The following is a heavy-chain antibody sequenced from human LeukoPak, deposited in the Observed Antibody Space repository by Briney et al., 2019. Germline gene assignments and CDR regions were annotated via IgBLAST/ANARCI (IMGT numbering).Heavy chain of an antibody. Sequence: QPGGSLRLSCAASGFTFSGYGMHWVRQAPGKGLEWVAVIWYDGSNKYYADSVKGRFTISRDNSKNTLYLQIIGLRAEDTAVYYCAKGSYNYDSSADYMDVWGKGTTVTVSS. J-gene: IGHJ6*03. D-gene: IGHD3-22*01. CDR2: IWYDGSNK. V-gene: IGHV3-33*03. CDR3: AKGSYNYDSSADYMDV. CDR1: GFTFSGYG.